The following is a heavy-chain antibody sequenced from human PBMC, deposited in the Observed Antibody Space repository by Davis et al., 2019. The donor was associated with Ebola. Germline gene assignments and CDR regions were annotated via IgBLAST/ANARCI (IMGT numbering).Heavy chain of an antibody. D-gene: IGHD2-2*01. V-gene: IGHV1-69*06. CDR2: IMPVFPTP. Sequence: SVKVSCKASGGTFETFAISWVRQAPGQGLEWMGGIMPVFPTPDYDQKFQGRVTITADKSTNTASLELKSLTGDDTAVYYCATAWERDQLGGNYYYEMHVWGQGTAVIVSS. CDR3: ATAWERDQLGGNYYYEMHV. J-gene: IGHJ6*02. CDR1: GGTFETFA.